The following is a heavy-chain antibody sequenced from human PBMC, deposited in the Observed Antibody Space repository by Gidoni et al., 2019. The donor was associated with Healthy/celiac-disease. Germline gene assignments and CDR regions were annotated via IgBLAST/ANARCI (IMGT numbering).Heavy chain of an antibody. J-gene: IGHJ2*01. D-gene: IGHD4-17*01. CDR3: ARATTVTTGWYFDL. V-gene: IGHV4-31*03. CDR1: GGSISRGGYY. CDR2: IYYSGST. Sequence: QVQLQESGPGLVKPSQTLSLTCTVPGGSISRGGYYWSWIRQHPGKGLEWIGYIYYSGSTYYNPSLKSRVTISVDTSKNQFSLKLSSVTAADTAVYYCARATTVTTGWYFDLWGRGTLVTVSS.